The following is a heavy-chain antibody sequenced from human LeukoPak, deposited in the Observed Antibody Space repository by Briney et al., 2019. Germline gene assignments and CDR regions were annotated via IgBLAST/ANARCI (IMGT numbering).Heavy chain of an antibody. J-gene: IGHJ4*02. CDR2: ISWNSGSI. D-gene: IGHD6-13*01. CDR1: GFTFDDYA. Sequence: GRSLRLSCAASGFTFDDYAMHWVRQAPGKGLEWVSGISWNSGSIGYADSVKGRFTISRDNAKNSLYLQMNSLRAEDTALYYCAKDITHSSSCPGYWGQGTLVTVSS. V-gene: IGHV3-9*01. CDR3: AKDITHSSSCPGY.